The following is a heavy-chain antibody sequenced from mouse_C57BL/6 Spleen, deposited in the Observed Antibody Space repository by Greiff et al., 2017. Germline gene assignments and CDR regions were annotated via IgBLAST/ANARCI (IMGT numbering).Heavy chain of an antibody. J-gene: IGHJ1*03. CDR1: GYTFTEYT. V-gene: IGHV1-62-2*01. D-gene: IGHD2-4*01. CDR2: FYPGSGSI. CDR3: ARHGGLRRTLYWYFDV. Sequence: QVQLKESGAELVKPGASVKLSCKASGYTFTEYTIHWVKQRSGQGLEWIGWFYPGSGSIKYNEKFKDKATLTADKSSSTVYMELSRLTSEDSAVYFCARHGGLRRTLYWYFDVWGTGTTVTVSS.